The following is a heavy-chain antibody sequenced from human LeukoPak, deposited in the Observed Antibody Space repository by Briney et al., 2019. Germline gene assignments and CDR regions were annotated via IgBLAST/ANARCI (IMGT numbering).Heavy chain of an antibody. CDR1: GFTFSSYA. J-gene: IGHJ5*02. CDR2: INHSGST. V-gene: IGHV4-34*08. Sequence: GSLRLSCAASGFTFSSYAMSWVRQPPGKGLEWIGEINHSGSTNYNPSLKSRVTISVDTSKDQFSLKLSSVTAADTAVYYCDFRGSLLHWFDPWGQGTLVTVSS. D-gene: IGHD1-26*01. CDR3: DFRGSLLHWFDP.